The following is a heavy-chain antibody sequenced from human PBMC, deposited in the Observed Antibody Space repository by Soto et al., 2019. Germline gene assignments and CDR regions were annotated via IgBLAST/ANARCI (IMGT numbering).Heavy chain of an antibody. CDR2: INHSGST. D-gene: IGHD3-10*01. CDR1: GGSFSGYY. V-gene: IGHV4-34*01. Sequence: SETLSLTCAVYGGSFSGYYWSWIRQPPGKGLEWIGEINHSGSTNYNPSLKSRVTISVDTSKNQFSLKLSSVTAADTAVYYCARGPYYGSGSYYNIRYYYYYMDVWGKGTTVTVSS. CDR3: ARGPYYGSGSYYNIRYYYYYMDV. J-gene: IGHJ6*03.